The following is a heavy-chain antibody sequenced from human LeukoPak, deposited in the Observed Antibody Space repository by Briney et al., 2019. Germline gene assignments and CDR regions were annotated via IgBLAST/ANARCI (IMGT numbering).Heavy chain of an antibody. CDR3: ARDSSSYGGMDV. V-gene: IGHV4-59*01. D-gene: IGHD6-6*01. CDR2: IYYSGST. CDR1: GGSISSYY. J-gene: IGHJ6*03. Sequence: PSETLSLTCTVSGGSISSYYWSWIRQPPGKGLEWIGYIYYSGSTNYDPSLKSRVTISVDTSKNQFSLKLSSVTAADTAVYYCARDSSSYGGMDVWGKGTTVTVSS.